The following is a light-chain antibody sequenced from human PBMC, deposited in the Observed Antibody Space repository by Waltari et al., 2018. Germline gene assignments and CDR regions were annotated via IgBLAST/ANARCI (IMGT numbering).Light chain of an antibody. CDR3: QSYDSGLNGLF. J-gene: IGLJ2*01. V-gene: IGLV1-40*01. CDR2: DDS. CDR1: SSNIGSPYN. Sequence: QSVLTQPPSVSGAPGQRVTISCTGSSSNIGSPYNVHWYQQVPGRAPKLLLYDDSHRPSGVPDRFSCSKSGTSASLAITGLQAEDEAEYFCQSYDSGLNGLFFGGGTKVTVL.